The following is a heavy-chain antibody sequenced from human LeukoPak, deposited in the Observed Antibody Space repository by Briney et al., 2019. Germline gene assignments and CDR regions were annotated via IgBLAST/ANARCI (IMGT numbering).Heavy chain of an antibody. J-gene: IGHJ4*02. CDR3: VTAQLVLQRD. CDR2: IRYDGSNK. D-gene: IGHD6-13*01. CDR1: GFTFCSYG. V-gene: IGHV3-30*02. Sequence: GGSLRLSCAASGFTFCSYGMHWVRQAPGKGLEWVAFIRYDGSNKYYADSVKGRFTISRDNSKNTLYLQMNSLRAEDTAVYYCVTAQLVLQRDWGQGTLVTVSS.